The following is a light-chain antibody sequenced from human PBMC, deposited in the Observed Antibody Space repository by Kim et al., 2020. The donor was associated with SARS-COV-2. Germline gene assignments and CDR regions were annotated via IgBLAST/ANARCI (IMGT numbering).Light chain of an antibody. CDR1: QSVAIN. Sequence: VSPGERATLSCRSSQSVAINLACYQQKPGQAPMLLIYAASTRATGIPDRFSCSGSGTELTLTISSLQSEDFAIYDCQHYSSWPPYNFGLGTKLEI. CDR3: QHYSSWPPYN. CDR2: AAS. V-gene: IGKV3-15*01. J-gene: IGKJ2*01.